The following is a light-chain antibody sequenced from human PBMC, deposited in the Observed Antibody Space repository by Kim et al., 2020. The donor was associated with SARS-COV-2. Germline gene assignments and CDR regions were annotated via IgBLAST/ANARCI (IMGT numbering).Light chain of an antibody. CDR3: AAWDTSLRDHV. Sequence: QKVTISSSGSGANSGNKFVSWYQQLLGTAPKLIIYDTYERPSGISVRFSGSKSGTSATLTITGLQTGDEADYYCAAWDTSLRDHVFGTGTKVTVL. V-gene: IGLV1-51*01. CDR2: DTY. J-gene: IGLJ1*01. CDR1: GANSGNKF.